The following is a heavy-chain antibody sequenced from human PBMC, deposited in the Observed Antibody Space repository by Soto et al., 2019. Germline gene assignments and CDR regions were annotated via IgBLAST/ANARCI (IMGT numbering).Heavy chain of an antibody. Sequence: ASVKVSCKASGYTFTSDGISWVRQAPGQGLEWMGWISAYNGNTNYAQKLQGRVTMTTDTSTSTAYMELRSLRSDDTAVYYCARSHSGWHEGDYWGQGTLVTVSS. CDR3: ARSHSGWHEGDY. D-gene: IGHD6-19*01. CDR2: ISAYNGNT. V-gene: IGHV1-18*01. CDR1: GYTFTSDG. J-gene: IGHJ4*02.